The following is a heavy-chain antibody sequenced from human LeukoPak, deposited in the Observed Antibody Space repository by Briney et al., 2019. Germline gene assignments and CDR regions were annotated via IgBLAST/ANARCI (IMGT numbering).Heavy chain of an antibody. J-gene: IGHJ4*02. CDR1: GFSFSFYW. D-gene: IGHD6-13*01. CDR3: ARDPAAAGPGSHDY. V-gene: IGHV3-74*01. Sequence: GGSLRLSCAASGFSFSFYWMHWVRQAPGKGPVWVSRIKTDGSIADYADSVKGRFTISRDDAKNTMYLQMNSLRAEDTAVYYCARDPAAAGPGSHDYWGQGTLVTVSS. CDR2: IKTDGSIA.